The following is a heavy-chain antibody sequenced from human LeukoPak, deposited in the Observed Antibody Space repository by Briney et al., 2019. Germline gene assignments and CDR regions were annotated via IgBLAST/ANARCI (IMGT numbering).Heavy chain of an antibody. V-gene: IGHV4-59*01. J-gene: IGHJ6*03. CDR1: GGSMSSYY. CDR3: ARGNWVDYYYMDV. Sequence: SETLSLTCTVSGGSMSSYYWSWIRQPPGKALEWIAYIYYSGSTNYNPSLKSRVTVSVDTSKKLFSLRLTSVTAADTAVYYCARGNWVDYYYMDVWGRGTTVTVSS. CDR2: IYYSGST. D-gene: IGHD7-27*01.